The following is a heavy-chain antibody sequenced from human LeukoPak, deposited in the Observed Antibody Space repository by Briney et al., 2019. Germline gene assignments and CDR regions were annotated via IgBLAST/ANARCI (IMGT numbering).Heavy chain of an antibody. J-gene: IGHJ4*02. V-gene: IGHV3-66*01. CDR1: GFTVSRNY. Sequence: PGGSLRLSCVASGFTVSRNYMTWVRQAPGKGLEWVSVIYTAGSTSYADSVKGSFTISRDSSKNMLYLQMDSLRAEDTAVDYCARALGIPAAPYFDYWGQGTLVTVSS. CDR2: IYTAGST. CDR3: ARALGIPAAPYFDY. D-gene: IGHD2-2*01.